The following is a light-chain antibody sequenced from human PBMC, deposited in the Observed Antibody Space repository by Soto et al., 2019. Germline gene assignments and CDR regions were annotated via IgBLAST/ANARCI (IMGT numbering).Light chain of an antibody. V-gene: IGLV2-8*01. Sequence: QSAPTQPPSASGSPGQSVTFSCTGTSSDVGGYNYVSWYQQYPGKAPKLMIYEVYKRHSGVPDRFSGSKSGNTASLTFSGLQPEDEADYYCSAYECSRTWVFGGGTKLTVL. CDR1: SSDVGGYNY. CDR3: SAYECSRTWV. J-gene: IGLJ3*02. CDR2: EVY.